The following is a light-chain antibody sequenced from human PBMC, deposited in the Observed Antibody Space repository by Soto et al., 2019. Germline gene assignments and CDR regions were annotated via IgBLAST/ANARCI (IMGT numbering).Light chain of an antibody. CDR3: CAYTGTRTHYV. V-gene: IGLV2-23*01. CDR2: EGS. J-gene: IGLJ1*01. CDR1: SSDVGSYNL. Sequence: QSVLTQPASVSGSPGQSITISCTGTSSDVGSYNLVSWYQQHPGKVPKLMIFEGSKRPSGVSNRFSGSKSGNTASLTISGLQAEDEADYYCCAYTGTRTHYVFGPGTKLTVL.